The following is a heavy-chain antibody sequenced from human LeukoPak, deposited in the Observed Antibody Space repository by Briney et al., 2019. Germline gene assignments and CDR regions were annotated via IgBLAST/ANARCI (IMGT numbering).Heavy chain of an antibody. CDR2: ISGSGGST. Sequence: GGSLRLSCAASGFTFNNYAMNWVRQAPGEGLEWVSGISGSGGSTYYADSVEGRFTISRDNSKNTLYLQMNRLRAEDTAVYFCAKDPLSYYDSSGYRYFDYWGQGTLVTVSS. CDR3: AKDPLSYYDSSGYRYFDY. V-gene: IGHV3-23*01. J-gene: IGHJ4*02. D-gene: IGHD3-22*01. CDR1: GFTFNNYA.